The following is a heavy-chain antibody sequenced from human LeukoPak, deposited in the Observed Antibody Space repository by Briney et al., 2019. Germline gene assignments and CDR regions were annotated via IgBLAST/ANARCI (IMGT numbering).Heavy chain of an antibody. Sequence: SETLSLTCSVSGGPISSYYWSWIRQPPGKGLEWIGYIHYSGTTNYNPSLKSRVTISVDTSKNQFSLKLSSVTAADTAVYYCARHLRSGAVDYWGQGTLVTVSS. V-gene: IGHV4-59*08. J-gene: IGHJ4*02. CDR3: ARHLRSGAVDY. CDR1: GGPISSYY. CDR2: IHYSGTT. D-gene: IGHD4-17*01.